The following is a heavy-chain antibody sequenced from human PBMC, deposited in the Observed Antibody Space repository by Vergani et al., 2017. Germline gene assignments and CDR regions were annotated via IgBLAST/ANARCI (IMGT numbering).Heavy chain of an antibody. Sequence: QVQLQESGPGLLKPSETLSLTCAVSVYSISSGYYWGWIRQPPGKGLEWIGSIYHSGSTYYNPSLKSRVTISVDTSKNQFSLKLSSVTAADTAVYYCARHLRQQPNDYWGQGTLVTVSS. CDR1: VYSISSGYY. CDR3: ARHLRQQPNDY. V-gene: IGHV4-38-2*01. J-gene: IGHJ4*02. D-gene: IGHD6-13*01. CDR2: IYHSGST.